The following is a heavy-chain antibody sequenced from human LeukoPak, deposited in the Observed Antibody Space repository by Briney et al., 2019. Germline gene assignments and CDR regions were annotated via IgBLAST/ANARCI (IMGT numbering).Heavy chain of an antibody. CDR2: ISGSGVAT. J-gene: IGHJ4*02. D-gene: IGHD3-3*01. V-gene: IGHV3-23*01. Sequence: GGSLRLSCAASGFTFSSYAMSWVRPAPGKGLEWVSAISGSGVATYYADSVKGRFTISRDNSKNTLYLQMNSLRAGDTAVYYCAKGSYDFWSGYPGLSYFDYWGQGTLVTVSS. CDR3: AKGSYDFWSGYPGLSYFDY. CDR1: GFTFSSYA.